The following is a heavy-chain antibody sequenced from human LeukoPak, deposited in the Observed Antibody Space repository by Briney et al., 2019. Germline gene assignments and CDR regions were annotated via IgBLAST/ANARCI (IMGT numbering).Heavy chain of an antibody. V-gene: IGHV1-46*01. CDR1: GYTFTGYY. CDR2: INPSGGST. D-gene: IGHD1-1*01. J-gene: IGHJ4*02. Sequence: ASVKVSCKASGYTFTGYYMHWVRQAPGQGLEWMGIINPSGGSTSYAQKFQGRVTMTRDTSTSTVYMELSSLRSEDTAVYYCARDPGTTWCFDYWGQGTLVTVSS. CDR3: ARDPGTTWCFDY.